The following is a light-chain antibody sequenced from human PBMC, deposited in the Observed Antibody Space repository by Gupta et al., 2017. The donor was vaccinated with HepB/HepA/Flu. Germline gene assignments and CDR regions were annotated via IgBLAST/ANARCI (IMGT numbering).Light chain of an antibody. CDR2: TAS. J-gene: IGKJ4*01. CDR3: LQYYSLPLT. CDR1: QGIKND. V-gene: IGKV1-6*01. Sequence: AIQMTQSPSSLSASSGDRDTITSRASQGIKNDLGWYQQKPGKAPKLLIYTASTLHSGVPSRFSGSGSGTDFTLTISILQPEDFATYYCLQYYSLPLTFGGGAKVEIK.